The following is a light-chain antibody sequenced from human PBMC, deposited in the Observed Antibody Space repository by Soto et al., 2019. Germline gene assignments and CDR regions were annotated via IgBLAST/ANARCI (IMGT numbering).Light chain of an antibody. CDR3: QQYYSTPLT. J-gene: IGKJ4*02. V-gene: IGKV4-1*01. CDR2: WAS. CDR1: QSVLYSSNNKNY. Sequence: DIVMTQSPDSLAVSLGERATINCKSSQSVLYSSNNKNYLAWYQQKLGQPPKLLIYWASTRESGVPDRLSGSGSGTDFTLTTSSLQAEDVAVYYCQQYYSTPLTFGGGTKVEIK.